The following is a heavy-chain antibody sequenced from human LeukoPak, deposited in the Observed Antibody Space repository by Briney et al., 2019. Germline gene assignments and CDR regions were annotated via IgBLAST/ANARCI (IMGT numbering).Heavy chain of an antibody. D-gene: IGHD6-19*01. CDR2: IYSGGST. J-gene: IGHJ4*02. CDR1: GFTVSSNY. Sequence: PGGSLRLSCTVSGFTVSSNYMSWVRQAPGKGLEWVSVIYSGGSTYYADSVKGRFTISRDNSKNTLYLQMNSLRAEDTAVYYCARDRLDHFFDYWGQGALFTVSS. V-gene: IGHV3-66*01. CDR3: ARDRLDHFFDY.